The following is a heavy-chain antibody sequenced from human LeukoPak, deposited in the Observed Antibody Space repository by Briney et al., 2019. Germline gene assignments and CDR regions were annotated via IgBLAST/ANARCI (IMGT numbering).Heavy chain of an antibody. V-gene: IGHV1-2*02. CDR3: ARVVALTGTPVYYMDV. J-gene: IGHJ6*03. D-gene: IGHD6-19*01. CDR2: INPNSGGT. Sequence: ASVKVSCKASGYMFTGYYMHWVRQAAGQGLDGMGWINPNSGGTNYAQRFQGRVTMTRDTSIRTAYMDLSRLRFDDTAVYYCARVVALTGTPVYYMDVWGKGTTVTVSS. CDR1: GYMFTGYY.